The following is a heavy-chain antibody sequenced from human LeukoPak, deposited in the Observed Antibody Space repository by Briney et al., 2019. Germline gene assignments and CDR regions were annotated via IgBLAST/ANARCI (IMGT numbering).Heavy chain of an antibody. CDR1: GGTFSSYA. J-gene: IGHJ4*02. CDR2: TIPILGIV. V-gene: IGHV1-69*04. D-gene: IGHD5-24*01. Sequence: ASVKVSCKASGGTFSSYAISWVRQAPGQGLEWMGRTIPILGIVNYAQKFQDRVTITADKFTSTAYMELSSLRSEDTAVYYCARDGGYNLVGSYWGQGTLVTVSS. CDR3: ARDGGYNLVGSY.